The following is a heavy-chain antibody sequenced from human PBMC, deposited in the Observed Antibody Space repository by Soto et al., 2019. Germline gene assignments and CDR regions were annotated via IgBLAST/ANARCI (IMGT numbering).Heavy chain of an antibody. CDR3: ARDSGYGSSYFDY. J-gene: IGHJ4*02. Sequence: GASVKVSCKASGSTFTSYYMHWVRQGPGQGLEWMGIINPSGGSTSYAQKFQGRVTVTRDTSTSTVYMELSKLSSEDAAVYYCARDSGYGSSYFDYWGQGTLVTVSS. CDR2: INPSGGST. CDR1: GSTFTSYY. V-gene: IGHV1-46*01. D-gene: IGHD3-10*01.